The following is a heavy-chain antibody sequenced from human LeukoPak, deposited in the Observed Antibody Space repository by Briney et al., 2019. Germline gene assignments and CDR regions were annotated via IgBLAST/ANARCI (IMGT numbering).Heavy chain of an antibody. CDR1: GFSFTNSP. CDR3: ARPSLWSGHYMFWDL. CDR2: INPNSGGT. D-gene: IGHD3-3*01. J-gene: IGHJ4*02. Sequence: PGRSLRLSCAASGFSFTNSPMHWVRQAPDKGLEWVGWINPNSGGTNYAQKFKGRVTMTRDTSISTAYMELSRLRSDDTAVYYCARPSLWSGHYMFWDLWGQGTLVTVSS. V-gene: IGHV1-2*02.